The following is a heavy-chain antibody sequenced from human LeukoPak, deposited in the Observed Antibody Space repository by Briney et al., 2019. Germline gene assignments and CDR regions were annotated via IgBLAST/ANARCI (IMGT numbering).Heavy chain of an antibody. CDR2: IKHDGGVK. Sequence: GGSLRLSCAASGFTFSSFWMTWVRQAPGKGMEWVANIKHDGGVKYYVDSVRGRFTISRDNAKNSLYLQMNSLRAEDTAVYYCASLVVPAATSALYYYYGMDVWGQGTTVTVSS. CDR1: GFTFSSFW. V-gene: IGHV3-7*01. D-gene: IGHD2-2*01. J-gene: IGHJ6*02. CDR3: ASLVVPAATSALYYYYGMDV.